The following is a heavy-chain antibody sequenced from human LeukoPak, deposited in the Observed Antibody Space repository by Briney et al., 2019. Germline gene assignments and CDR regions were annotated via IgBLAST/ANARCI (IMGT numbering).Heavy chain of an antibody. CDR2: ARSKANAYAT. CDR1: GFTFSDSA. Sequence: GGSLKLSCVGSGFTFSDSAIHWVRLAPGKGLEWVGRARSKANAYATTYPASMKGRFTISREESKNTTYLQMNSLKTEDTAVYLCTRWPLNGPPFDYWGQGTLVTVSS. J-gene: IGHJ4*02. V-gene: IGHV3-73*01. D-gene: IGHD5-12*01. CDR3: TRWPLNGPPFDY.